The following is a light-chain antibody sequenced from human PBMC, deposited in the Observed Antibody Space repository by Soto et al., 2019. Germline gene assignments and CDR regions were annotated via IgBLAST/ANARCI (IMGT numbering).Light chain of an antibody. J-gene: IGLJ3*02. Sequence: QSVLTQSPSASASLGASVKLTCTLSSGHSSYAIAWHQPQPEKGPRYLMRLNSDGSHSKGDGISDRFSGSSSGAERYLTISSLQSEDEADYYCQTWGTGIRVFGGGTKLTVL. CDR1: SGHSSYA. V-gene: IGLV4-69*01. CDR3: QTWGTGIRV. CDR2: LNSDGSH.